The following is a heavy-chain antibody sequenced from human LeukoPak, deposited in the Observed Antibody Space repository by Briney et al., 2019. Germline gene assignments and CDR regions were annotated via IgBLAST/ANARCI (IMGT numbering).Heavy chain of an antibody. CDR2: IWYDGSNK. Sequence: GSLRLSCAASGFTFSSYGMHWVRQAPGKGLEWVAVIWYDGSNKYYADSVKGRFTISRDNSKNTLHLQMNSLRAEDTAVYYCAKDQGATGFNYLDYWGQGTLVTVSS. D-gene: IGHD1-26*01. V-gene: IGHV3-33*06. CDR3: AKDQGATGFNYLDY. J-gene: IGHJ4*02. CDR1: GFTFSSYG.